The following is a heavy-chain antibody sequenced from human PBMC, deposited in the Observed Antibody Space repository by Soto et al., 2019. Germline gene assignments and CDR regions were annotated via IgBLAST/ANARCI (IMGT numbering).Heavy chain of an antibody. CDR3: ARTGGRTAAMAYYYYYMDV. CDR2: INHSGST. V-gene: IGHV4-34*01. Sequence: PSETLSLTCAFYGWSFSGYYWSWIRQPPGKGLEWIGEINHSGSTNYNPSLKSRVTISVDTSKNQFSLKLSSVTAADTAVYYCARTGGRTAAMAYYYYYMDVWGKGTTVTVSS. J-gene: IGHJ6*03. D-gene: IGHD2-2*01. CDR1: GWSFSGYY.